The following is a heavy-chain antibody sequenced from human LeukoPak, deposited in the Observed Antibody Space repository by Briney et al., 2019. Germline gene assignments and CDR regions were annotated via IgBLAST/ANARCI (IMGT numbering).Heavy chain of an antibody. CDR2: IWYDGSNK. J-gene: IGHJ6*02. CDR3: ARNYDILTAYGMDV. Sequence: SGGSLRLSCAASGFTFSSYGMHWVRQAPGKGLEWVAVIWYDGSNKYYADSVKGRFTISRDNSKNTLYLQMNSLRAEDTAVYYCARNYDILTAYGMDVWGQGTTVTVSS. CDR1: GFTFSSYG. V-gene: IGHV3-33*08. D-gene: IGHD3-9*01.